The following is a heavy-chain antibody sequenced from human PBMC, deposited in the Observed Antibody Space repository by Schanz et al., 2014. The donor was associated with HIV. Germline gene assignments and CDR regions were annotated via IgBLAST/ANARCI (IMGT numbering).Heavy chain of an antibody. CDR3: AKVAIHSSGWLPFDY. V-gene: IGHV3-11*01. D-gene: IGHD6-19*01. CDR2: IRGSGNAI. CDR1: GFTFSDYY. Sequence: QVQLVESGGGLVKPGGSLRLSCAASGFTFSDYYMSWIRQAPGKGLEWISYIRGSGNAIYYADSVKGRFTISRDNAKNSLFLQMNSLRAEDTAVYYCAKVAIHSSGWLPFDYWGQGTLVTVSS. J-gene: IGHJ4*02.